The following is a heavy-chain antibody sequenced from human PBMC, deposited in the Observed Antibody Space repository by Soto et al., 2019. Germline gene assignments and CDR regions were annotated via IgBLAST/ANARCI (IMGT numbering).Heavy chain of an antibody. CDR1: GGTFSSYA. Sequence: QVQLVQSGAEVKKPGSSVKVSCKASGGTFSSYAISWVRQAPGQGLEWMGGIIPIFGTANYAQKFQGRVTITADKSTSTAYMELSSLRSEDTAVYYCARDRDYGDYAAHNWFDPWGQGTLVTVSS. J-gene: IGHJ5*02. D-gene: IGHD4-17*01. CDR3: ARDRDYGDYAAHNWFDP. V-gene: IGHV1-69*06. CDR2: IIPIFGTA.